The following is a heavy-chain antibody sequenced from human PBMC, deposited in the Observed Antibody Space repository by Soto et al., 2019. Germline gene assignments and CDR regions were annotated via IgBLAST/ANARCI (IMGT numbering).Heavy chain of an antibody. CDR3: AKEGRQLVHT. CDR1: GFAFSVFA. J-gene: IGHJ5*02. D-gene: IGHD6-13*01. Sequence: EVRVLESGGDLVQPGGSLRLSCAASGFAFSVFAMSWVRQAPGKGLEWVSGISGSGDSTYYAESVKGRVTISRDNSKNTLYLQMNSLRAEDTAVYYCAKEGRQLVHTWGQGTLVTVSS. V-gene: IGHV3-23*01. CDR2: ISGSGDST.